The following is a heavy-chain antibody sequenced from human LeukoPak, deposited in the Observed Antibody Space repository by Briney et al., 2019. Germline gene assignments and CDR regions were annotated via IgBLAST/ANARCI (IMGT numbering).Heavy chain of an antibody. V-gene: IGHV3-30*02. CDR3: AKALGELRASGYMDV. J-gene: IGHJ6*03. Sequence: GGSLRLSCAASGFTFSSYGMHWVRQAPGKGLEWVAFIRYDGSNKYYADSVKGRFTISRDNSKNTLYLQMNSLRAEDTAVYYCAKALGELRASGYMDVWGKGTTVTVSS. CDR1: GFTFSSYG. D-gene: IGHD1-26*01. CDR2: IRYDGSNK.